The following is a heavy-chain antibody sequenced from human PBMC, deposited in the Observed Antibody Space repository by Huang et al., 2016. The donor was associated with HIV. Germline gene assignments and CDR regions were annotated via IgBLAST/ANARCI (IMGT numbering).Heavy chain of an antibody. V-gene: IGHV5-51*01. J-gene: IGHJ4*02. CDR2: IYPRDSEA. CDR1: GYGFSSYW. D-gene: IGHD5-18*01. CDR3: ARQVDGFRSHFDF. Sequence: EVLLVQSGAELKGPGESLKISCKASGYGFSSYWMGGVRQKPGKGLEWMAIIYPRDSEAKSSPSFDGQVTISADKSTRTAYRQCESLKAPDTAIYFCARQVDGFRSHFDFWGQGTLVSVSS.